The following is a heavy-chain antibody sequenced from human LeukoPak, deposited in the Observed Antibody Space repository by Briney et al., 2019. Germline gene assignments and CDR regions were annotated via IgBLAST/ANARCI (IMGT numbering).Heavy chain of an antibody. V-gene: IGHV1-69*06. J-gene: IGHJ6*04. CDR2: IIPIFGTA. CDR1: GGTFSSYA. D-gene: IGHD2-2*01. Sequence: GASVKVSCKASGGTFSSYAISWVRQAPGQGLEWMGGIIPIFGTANYAQKFQGRVTITADKSTSTAYMELSSLRSEDTAVYYCARGRGYCSSTSCYQRPYYYYYYGMDVWGKGTTVTVSS. CDR3: ARGRGYCSSTSCYQRPYYYYYYGMDV.